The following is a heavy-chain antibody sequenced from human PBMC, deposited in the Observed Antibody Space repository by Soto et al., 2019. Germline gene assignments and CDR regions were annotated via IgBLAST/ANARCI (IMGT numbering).Heavy chain of an antibody. Sequence: GGSLRLSCAASGFTFSSYGMHWVRQAPGKGLEWVAVISYDGSNKYYADSVKGRFTISRDNSKNTLYLQMNSLRAEDTAVYYCAKDIVVVPAAIPWPGDYVGYYYGMDVWGQGTTVTVSS. CDR3: AKDIVVVPAAIPWPGDYVGYYYGMDV. CDR2: ISYDGSNK. D-gene: IGHD2-2*01. V-gene: IGHV3-30*18. J-gene: IGHJ6*02. CDR1: GFTFSSYG.